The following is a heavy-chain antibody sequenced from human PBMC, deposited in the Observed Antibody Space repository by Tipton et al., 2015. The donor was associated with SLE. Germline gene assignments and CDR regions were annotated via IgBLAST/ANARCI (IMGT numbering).Heavy chain of an antibody. CDR1: GFTFSSYS. D-gene: IGHD6-6*01. Sequence: SLRLSCAASGFTFSSYSMNWVRQAPGKGLEWVSSISSSSSYIYYADSVKGRFTISRDNSKNTLYLQMNSLRAEDTAVYYCARVYSSSSRYFQHWGQGTLVTVSS. J-gene: IGHJ1*01. CDR2: ISSSSSYI. V-gene: IGHV3-21*04. CDR3: ARVYSSSSRYFQH.